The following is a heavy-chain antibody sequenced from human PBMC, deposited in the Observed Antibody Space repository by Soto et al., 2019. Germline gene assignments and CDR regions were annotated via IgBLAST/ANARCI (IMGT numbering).Heavy chain of an antibody. Sequence: QVQLVQSGTEVKKPGASVNVSCKAFGYTFTSHGFSWVRQVPGQGLEWRGWISAFNGDTQYSQTMKGRLTVTTDTDTTTVHMELRSLTPADTAVYYCAREAGWQRMVPYDWGQGTLVTV. CDR3: AREAGWQRMVPYD. CDR1: GYTFTSHG. CDR2: ISAFNGDT. J-gene: IGHJ4*02. D-gene: IGHD6-25*01. V-gene: IGHV1-18*04.